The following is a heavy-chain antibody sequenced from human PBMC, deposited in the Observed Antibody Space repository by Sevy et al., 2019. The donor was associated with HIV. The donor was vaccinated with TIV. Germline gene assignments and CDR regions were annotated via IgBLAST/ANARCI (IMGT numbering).Heavy chain of an antibody. CDR3: ARGKSGHGYALNY. CDR2: IYSDGTT. V-gene: IGHV3-66*01. CDR1: GFTVSSND. J-gene: IGHJ4*02. Sequence: GGSLRLSCAASGFTVSSNDMTWVRQVPGKGLEGGSVIYSDGTTYHADSVKDRFTISRDNSKSTLYLQMNSLRAEDTAVYYCARGKSGHGYALNYWGQGTLVTVSS. D-gene: IGHD5-18*01.